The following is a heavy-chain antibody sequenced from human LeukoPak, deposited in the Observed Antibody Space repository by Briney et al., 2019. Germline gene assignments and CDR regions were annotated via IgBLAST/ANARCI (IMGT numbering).Heavy chain of an antibody. Sequence: GGSLRLSCEASGFSFDDYAMHWVRQPPGKGLEWVSSISWHSGTIDYAGSVKGRFTISRDNTKNSLFLQMDSLRPEDMALYYCTKGLQDSSSSTDAFDLWGQGTMVTVSA. V-gene: IGHV3-9*03. J-gene: IGHJ3*01. CDR2: ISWHSGTI. CDR1: GFSFDDYA. D-gene: IGHD6-6*01. CDR3: TKGLQDSSSSTDAFDL.